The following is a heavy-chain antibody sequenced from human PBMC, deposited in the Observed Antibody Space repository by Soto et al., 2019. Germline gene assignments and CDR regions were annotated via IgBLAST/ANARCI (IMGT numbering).Heavy chain of an antibody. CDR2: IYYSGST. J-gene: IGHJ4*02. Sequence: QVQLQESGPGLVKPSQTLSLTCTVSGGSISSGGYYWSWIRQHPGKGLEWIGYIYYSGSTYYNPSLESRVTLSVDTSKNQFSLKLSSVTAADTAVYYCARGGYDILTGYRLPDYWGQGTLVTVSS. CDR3: ARGGYDILTGYRLPDY. D-gene: IGHD3-9*01. V-gene: IGHV4-31*03. CDR1: GGSISSGGYY.